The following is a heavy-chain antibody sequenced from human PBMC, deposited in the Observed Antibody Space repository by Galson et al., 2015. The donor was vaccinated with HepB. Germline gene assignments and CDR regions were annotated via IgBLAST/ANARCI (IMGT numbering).Heavy chain of an antibody. CDR2: ISSSSSYI. V-gene: IGHV3-21*01. CDR1: GFTFRSYS. D-gene: IGHD3-3*01. Sequence: SLRLSCAASGFTFRSYSMNWVRQAPGKGLEWVSSISSSSSYIYYADSVKGRFTISRDNAKNSLYLQMNSLRAEDTAVYYCARVMIFGVVSSDYWGQGTLVTVSS. CDR3: ARVMIFGVVSSDY. J-gene: IGHJ4*02.